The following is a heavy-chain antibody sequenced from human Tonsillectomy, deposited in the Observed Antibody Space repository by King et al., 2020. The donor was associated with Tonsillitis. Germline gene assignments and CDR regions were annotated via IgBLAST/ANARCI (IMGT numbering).Heavy chain of an antibody. Sequence: VQLVESGGGLVQPGGSLRLSCAASGFTLTSYAMSWVRQAPGKGLEWVSGISGSGAGTYYADSVKGRFTISRDTSKNTLYLQLNRLRAEDTAVYYCAKATYGGKGYDFWGQGTLVTVSS. V-gene: IGHV3-23*04. D-gene: IGHD4-23*01. CDR2: ISGSGAGT. J-gene: IGHJ4*02. CDR1: GFTLTSYA. CDR3: AKATYGGKGYDF.